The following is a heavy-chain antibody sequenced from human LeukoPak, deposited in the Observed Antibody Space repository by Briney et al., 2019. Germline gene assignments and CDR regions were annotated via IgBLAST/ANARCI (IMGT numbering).Heavy chain of an antibody. CDR1: GFTFSTYS. V-gene: IGHV3-48*04. D-gene: IGHD3-10*01. CDR2: ISTSSSTI. J-gene: IGHJ6*02. Sequence: GGSLRLSCAASGFTFSTYSMNWVRQAPGKGLDWVSYISTSSSTIYYADSVKGRFTISRDNAKSSLSLEMNSLRAEDTAVYYCVRGFHYGLDVWGQGTTVTVSS. CDR3: VRGFHYGLDV.